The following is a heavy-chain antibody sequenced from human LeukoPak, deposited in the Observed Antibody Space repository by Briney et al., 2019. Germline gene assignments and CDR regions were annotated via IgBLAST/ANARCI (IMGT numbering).Heavy chain of an antibody. Sequence: PEGSLRLSCAASGFTFSSYEMNWVRQAPGKGLEWVSYISSSGSTIYYADSVKGRFTSSRDNAKNSLYLQMNSLRDEDTAVYYCARPAAAAAAFCDYWGQGTLVIVSS. CDR2: ISSSGSTI. CDR1: GFTFSSYE. J-gene: IGHJ4*02. D-gene: IGHD6-25*01. CDR3: ARPAAAAAAFCDY. V-gene: IGHV3-48*03.